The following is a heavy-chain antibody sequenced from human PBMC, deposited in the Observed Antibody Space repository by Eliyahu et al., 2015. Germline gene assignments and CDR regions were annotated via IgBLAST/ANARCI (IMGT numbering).Heavy chain of an antibody. CDR1: GFTVSSNY. D-gene: IGHD3-16*01. CDR3: VRDLGAYKRAFDY. Sequence: EVQLVESGGGLIQPGGSXRLSCAASGFTVSSNYMSWVRQAPGKGLEWLSVMYNGGATYYADSVKGRFTISRDNSKNTLYLQMNSLRADDTAVYYCVRDLGAYKRAFDYWGQGTLVTVSS. CDR2: MYNGGAT. J-gene: IGHJ4*02. V-gene: IGHV3-53*01.